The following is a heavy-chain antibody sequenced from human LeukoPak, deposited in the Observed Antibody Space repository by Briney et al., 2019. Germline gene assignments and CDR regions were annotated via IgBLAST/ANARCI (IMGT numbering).Heavy chain of an antibody. Sequence: GGSLRLSCAASGFTFSYYNMNWVRQAPGKGLEWVSYISSSSSTIYYVDSVKGRFTISRDNAKNSLYLQMDSLRAEDTAIYYCARAVTTGTVDYWGQGTPVTVSA. D-gene: IGHD1-1*01. J-gene: IGHJ4*02. V-gene: IGHV3-48*04. CDR1: GFTFSYYN. CDR3: ARAVTTGTVDY. CDR2: ISSSSSTI.